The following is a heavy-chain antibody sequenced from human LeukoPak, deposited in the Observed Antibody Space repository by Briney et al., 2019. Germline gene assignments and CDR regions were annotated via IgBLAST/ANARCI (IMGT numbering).Heavy chain of an antibody. D-gene: IGHD5-12*01. J-gene: IGHJ5*02. CDR3: ARDSGSDWWDH. CDR2: INAGNGNT. V-gene: IGHV1-3*01. Sequence: GASVKVSCKAFEYTLTSYTMHWVRQAPGQRLEWMGWINAGNGNTKYSEKFQGRVIITRDTSASTVYMELSSLRSEDAAVYYCARDSGSDWWDHWGQGTLVTVSS. CDR1: EYTLTSYT.